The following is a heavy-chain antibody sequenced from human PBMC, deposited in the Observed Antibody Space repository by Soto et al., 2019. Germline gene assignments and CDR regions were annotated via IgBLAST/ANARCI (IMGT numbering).Heavy chain of an antibody. J-gene: IGHJ4*02. CDR1: GFTFSSYA. CDR3: ARDRVVTAIHRFDY. D-gene: IGHD2-21*02. CDR2: ISYDGSNK. V-gene: IGHV3-30-3*01. Sequence: PGGSLRLSCAASGFTFSSYAMHWVRQAPGKGLEWVAVISYDGSNKYYADSVKGRFTISRDNSKNTLYLQMNSLRAEDTAVYYCARDRVVTAIHRFDYWGQGTLVTVSS.